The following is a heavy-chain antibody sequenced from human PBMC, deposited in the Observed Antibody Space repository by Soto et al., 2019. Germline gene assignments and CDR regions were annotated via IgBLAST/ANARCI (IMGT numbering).Heavy chain of an antibody. CDR2: IYYSGST. CDR1: GGSISSSSYY. CDR3: ARPFGDYGDRTGWFDP. Sequence: QLQLQESGPGLVKPSETLSLTCTVSGGSISSSSYYWGWIRQPPGKGLEWIGSIYYSGSTYYNPSLKSRVTITVDACKNQFSLKLSSVTAADTAVYYCARPFGDYGDRTGWFDPWGQGTLVTVSS. D-gene: IGHD4-17*01. J-gene: IGHJ5*02. V-gene: IGHV4-39*01.